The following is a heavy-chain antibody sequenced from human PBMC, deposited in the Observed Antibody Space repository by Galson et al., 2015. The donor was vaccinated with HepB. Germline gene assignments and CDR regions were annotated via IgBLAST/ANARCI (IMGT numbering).Heavy chain of an antibody. J-gene: IGHJ6*02. CDR3: ARDRGGTFWSGYYNPEVYHSYGMDV. Sequence: SLRLSCAASGFTFSSYWMSWVRQAPGKGLEWVANIKQDGSEKYYVDSVKGRFTISRDNAKNSLYLQMNSLRAEDTAVYYCARDRGGTFWSGYYNPEVYHSYGMDVWGQGTTVTVSS. D-gene: IGHD3-3*01. CDR1: GFTFSSYW. CDR2: IKQDGSEK. V-gene: IGHV3-7*01.